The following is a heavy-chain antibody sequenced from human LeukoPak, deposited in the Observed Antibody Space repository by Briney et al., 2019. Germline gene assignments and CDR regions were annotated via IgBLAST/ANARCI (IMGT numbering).Heavy chain of an antibody. CDR2: IYSGGST. V-gene: IGHV3-66*04. D-gene: IGHD3-16*01. Sequence: AGGSLRLSCAASGFTFSKYWMHWVRQAPGKGLEWVSVIYSGGSTYYADSVKGRFTISRDNSKNTLFLQMNSLRAEDTAVYYCARLGDGTAFDYWGQGTLVTVSS. CDR1: GFTFSKYW. CDR3: ARLGDGTAFDY. J-gene: IGHJ4*02.